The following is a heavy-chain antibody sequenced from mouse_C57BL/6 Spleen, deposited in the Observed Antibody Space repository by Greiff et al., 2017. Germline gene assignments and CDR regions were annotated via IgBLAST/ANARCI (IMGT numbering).Heavy chain of an antibody. CDR3: ARNLLGDYAMDY. CDR2: INPSSGYT. CDR1: GYTFTSYT. J-gene: IGHJ4*01. V-gene: IGHV1-4*01. Sequence: QVQLQQSGAELARPGASVKMSCKASGYTFTSYTMHWVKQRPGQGLEWIGYINPSSGYTKYNQTFKDKATLTADKSSSTAYMQLSSLTSEDSAVYYCARNLLGDYAMDYWGQGTSVTVSS. D-gene: IGHD3-3*01.